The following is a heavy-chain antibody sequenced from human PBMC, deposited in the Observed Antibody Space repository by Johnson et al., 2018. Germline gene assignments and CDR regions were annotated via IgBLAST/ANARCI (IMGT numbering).Heavy chain of an antibody. CDR2: ISSSSSYI. CDR3: AKESGGGRDAFDI. Sequence: EVQLLETGGGLVKPGGSLRLSCAASGFTFSSYSMNWVRQAPGKGLEWVSSISSSSSYIYYADSVKGRFTISRDNSKNTLYLQMNSLRAEDTAVYYCAKESGGGRDAFDIWGQGTMVTVSS. J-gene: IGHJ3*02. D-gene: IGHD1-26*01. CDR1: GFTFSSYS. V-gene: IGHV3-21*01.